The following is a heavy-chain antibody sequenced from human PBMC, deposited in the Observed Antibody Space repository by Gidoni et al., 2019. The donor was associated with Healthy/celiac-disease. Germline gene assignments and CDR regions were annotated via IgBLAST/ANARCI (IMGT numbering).Heavy chain of an antibody. CDR2: ISGSGGST. CDR1: GCTFSSYA. CDR3: AKENGKGYIVVVPAAVGFWGAEYFQH. V-gene: IGHV3-23*01. D-gene: IGHD2-2*01. J-gene: IGHJ1*01. Sequence: EVQLLESGGGLVQPGGSLRLSCAASGCTFSSYAMSWVRQAPGKGLEWVSAISGSGGSTYYADSVKGRFPISRDNSKNTLYLQMNSLRAEDTAVYYCAKENGKGYIVVVPAAVGFWGAEYFQHWGQGTLVTVSS.